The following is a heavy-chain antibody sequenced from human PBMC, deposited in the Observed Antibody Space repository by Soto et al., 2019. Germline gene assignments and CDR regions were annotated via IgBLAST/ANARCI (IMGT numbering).Heavy chain of an antibody. CDR1: GGSITTGGYY. Sequence: SDTLSLTCTASGGSITTGGYYGSWKRKLPGTGLEWIGHRYYSESTYYNPSLKSRVSISLDTSKNQFSLKLSFVTAADTAMYYCVRTKCSGGSCYSWSLEYWGQGTPVTVSS. V-gene: IGHV4-31*03. CDR2: RYYSEST. J-gene: IGHJ4*02. D-gene: IGHD2-15*01. CDR3: VRTKCSGGSCYSWSLEY.